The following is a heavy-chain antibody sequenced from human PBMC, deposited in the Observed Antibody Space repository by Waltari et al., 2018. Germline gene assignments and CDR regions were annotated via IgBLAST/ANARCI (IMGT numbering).Heavy chain of an antibody. Sequence: QVQLVQSGAEVKKPGSSVKVSCKASGGTFSSYAISWVRQAPGQGLEWMGRIIPICGTANYAQKFQGRVTITADKSTSTAYLELSSLRSEATAVYYCAMCSGGSCLYGMDVWGQGTTVTVSS. J-gene: IGHJ6*02. CDR1: GGTFSSYA. V-gene: IGHV1-69*08. D-gene: IGHD2-15*01. CDR3: AMCSGGSCLYGMDV. CDR2: IIPICGTA.